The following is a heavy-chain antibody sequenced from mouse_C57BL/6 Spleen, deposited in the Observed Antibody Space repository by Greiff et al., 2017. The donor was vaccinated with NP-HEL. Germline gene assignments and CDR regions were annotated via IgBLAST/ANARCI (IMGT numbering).Heavy chain of an antibody. CDR2: INPNNGGT. CDR1: GYTFTDYN. J-gene: IGHJ1*03. Sequence: EVQLQQSGPELVKPGASVKIPCKASGYTFTDYNMDWVKQSHGKSLEWIGDINPNNGGTIYNQKFKGKATLTVDKSSSTAYMELRSLTSEDTAVYYCARSGHYYGSSSSYWYFDVWGTGTTVTVSS. D-gene: IGHD1-1*01. V-gene: IGHV1-18*01. CDR3: ARSGHYYGSSSSYWYFDV.